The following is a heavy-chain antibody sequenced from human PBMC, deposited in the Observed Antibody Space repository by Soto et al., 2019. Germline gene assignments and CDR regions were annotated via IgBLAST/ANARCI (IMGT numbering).Heavy chain of an antibody. CDR3: AKHPHVSFSFDP. Sequence: PGESLKISCKGSGYSFTSYWISWVRQMPGKGLEWMGRIDPSDSYTNYSPSFQGHVTISADKSITTVFLLWSSLKASDTAMYFCAKHPHVSFSFDPWGQGTQVTVSS. V-gene: IGHV5-10-1*01. D-gene: IGHD3-16*02. CDR2: IDPSDSYT. CDR1: GYSFTSYW. J-gene: IGHJ5*02.